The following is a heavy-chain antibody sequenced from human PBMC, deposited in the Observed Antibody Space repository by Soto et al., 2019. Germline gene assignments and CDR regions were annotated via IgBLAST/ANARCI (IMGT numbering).Heavy chain of an antibody. J-gene: IGHJ6*02. CDR3: ARGGIAAVTNYYYYYGMDV. D-gene: IGHD6-13*01. CDR1: GGSISSYY. Sequence: SATLSLTCTVSGGSISSYYWSWIRQPPGKGLEWIGYIYYSGSTNYNPSLKSRVTISVDTSKNQFSLKLSPVTAADTAVYYCARGGIAAVTNYYYYYGMDVWGQGTTVTVSS. CDR2: IYYSGST. V-gene: IGHV4-59*01.